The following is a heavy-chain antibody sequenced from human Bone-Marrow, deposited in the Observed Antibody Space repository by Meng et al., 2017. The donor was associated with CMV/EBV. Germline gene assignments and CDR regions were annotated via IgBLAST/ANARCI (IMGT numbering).Heavy chain of an antibody. V-gene: IGHV3-30-3*01. J-gene: IGHJ5*02. D-gene: IGHD2-2*01. CDR2: ISYDGSNK. CDR1: GFTFISYA. Sequence: VWSSRFSCSASGFTFISYAMHWVRQAPGKGLEWVAVISYDGSNKYYADSVKGRFTISRDNSKNTLYLQMNSLRAEDTAVYYCARPKYQLHPNWVDPRGQGTLVTVSS. CDR3: ARPKYQLHPNWVDP.